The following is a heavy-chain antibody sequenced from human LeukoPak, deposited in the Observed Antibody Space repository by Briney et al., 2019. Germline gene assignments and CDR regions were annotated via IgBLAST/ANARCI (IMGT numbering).Heavy chain of an antibody. J-gene: IGHJ4*02. D-gene: IGHD3-10*01. CDR1: GFTFSSYA. V-gene: IGHV3-23*01. CDR2: ISGSGGST. CDR3: AKAVVQGVVRYYFDY. Sequence: GGSLRLSCAASGFTFSSYAMSWVRQAPGKGLEWVSAISGSGGSTYYADSVKGRFTISRGNSKNTLYLQMNSLRAEDTAVYYCAKAVVQGVVRYYFDYWGQGTLVTVSS.